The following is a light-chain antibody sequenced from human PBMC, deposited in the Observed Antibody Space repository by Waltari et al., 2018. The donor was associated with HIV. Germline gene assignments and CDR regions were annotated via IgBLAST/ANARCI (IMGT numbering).Light chain of an antibody. Sequence: QSVLTQPPSVSAAPGQQVSISCSGSTSNIGDNFLSWFQQFPGTAPKPLIYEDDKRPSGIPDRFTGFKSGTSATLVITGLQTGDEAVYYCGTWDTSLSAVVFGGGTNLTVL. V-gene: IGLV1-51*02. CDR2: EDD. CDR3: GTWDTSLSAVV. CDR1: TSNIGDNF. J-gene: IGLJ3*02.